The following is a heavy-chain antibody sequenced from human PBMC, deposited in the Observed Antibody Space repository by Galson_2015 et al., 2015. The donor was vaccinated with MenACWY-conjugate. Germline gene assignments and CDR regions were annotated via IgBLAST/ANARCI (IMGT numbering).Heavy chain of an antibody. CDR2: ISGSGGST. Sequence: SLRLSCAASGFTFSSYAMSWVRQAPGKGLEWVSAISGSGGSTYYADSVKGRFTISRDNSKNTLYLQMNSLRAEDTAVYYCARPGDCSGGSCYWNWFDPWGQGTPVTVSS. CDR1: GFTFSSYA. J-gene: IGHJ5*02. D-gene: IGHD2-15*01. V-gene: IGHV3-23*01. CDR3: ARPGDCSGGSCYWNWFDP.